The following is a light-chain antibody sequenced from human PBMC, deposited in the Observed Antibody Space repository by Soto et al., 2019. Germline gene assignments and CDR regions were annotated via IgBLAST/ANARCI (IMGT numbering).Light chain of an antibody. CDR3: QQRSSWIT. J-gene: IGKJ5*01. V-gene: IGKV3-11*01. Sequence: EVLMTQSPATLSVSPGERAKLSGSASQSVSSDLAWYQQKPGQPPRLLIYDASNRATGIPARFSGSGSATDFTLTIRSLEPEDFAVYYCQQRSSWITFGQGTRLEIK. CDR1: QSVSSD. CDR2: DAS.